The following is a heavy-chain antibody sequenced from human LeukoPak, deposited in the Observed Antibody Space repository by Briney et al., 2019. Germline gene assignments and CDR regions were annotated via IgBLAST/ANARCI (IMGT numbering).Heavy chain of an antibody. CDR1: GGTFSSYA. J-gene: IGHJ3*02. V-gene: IGHV1-69*04. CDR3: ARRGVPDAFDI. Sequence: GASVKVSCKASGGTFSSYAISWVRQAPGQGLEWTGRIIPILGIANYAQKFQGRVTITADKSTSTAYMELSSLRSEDTAVYYCARRGVPDAFDIWGQGTMVTVSS. CDR2: IIPILGIA. D-gene: IGHD2-8*01.